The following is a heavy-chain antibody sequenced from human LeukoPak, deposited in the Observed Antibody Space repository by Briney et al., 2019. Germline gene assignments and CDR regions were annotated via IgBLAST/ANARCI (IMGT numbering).Heavy chain of an antibody. V-gene: IGHV3-21*01. Sequence: PGGSLRLSCAASGFTFSSYSMNWVRQAPGKGLEWVSSISSSSSYIYYADSVKGRFTIPRDNAKNSLYLQMNSLRAEDTAVYYCARAQQGDFDYWGQGTLVTVSS. J-gene: IGHJ4*02. CDR2: ISSSSSYI. CDR1: GFTFSSYS. CDR3: ARAQQGDFDY. D-gene: IGHD6-13*01.